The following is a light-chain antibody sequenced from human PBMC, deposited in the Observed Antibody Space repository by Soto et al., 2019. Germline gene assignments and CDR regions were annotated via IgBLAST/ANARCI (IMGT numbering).Light chain of an antibody. CDR2: GNS. V-gene: IGLV1-40*01. J-gene: IGLJ1*01. Sequence: QSVLTQPPSVSGAPGQRVTISCTGSSSNIGAGYDVHWYQQLPGTAPKLLIYGNSNRPSGVPDRFSGSKSGTSVSLAITGLQAEDEADYDCQSYDSSLSGYVFGTVTKLTVL. CDR1: SSNIGAGYD. CDR3: QSYDSSLSGYV.